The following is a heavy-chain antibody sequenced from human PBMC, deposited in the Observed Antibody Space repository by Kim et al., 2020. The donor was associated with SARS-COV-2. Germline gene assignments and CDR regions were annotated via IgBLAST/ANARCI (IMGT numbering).Heavy chain of an antibody. J-gene: IGHJ6*02. CDR3: ARGHYGMDV. Sequence: GGSLRLSCAASGFTFSSYWLSWVRQAPGKGLAWVAHINPDGTDKDYVDSVKGRFTISRDNAKNSVYLEMKSLRGEDTAMFYCARGHYGMDVWGQGTSVTVSS. V-gene: IGHV3-7*04. CDR2: INPDGTDK. CDR1: GFTFSSYW.